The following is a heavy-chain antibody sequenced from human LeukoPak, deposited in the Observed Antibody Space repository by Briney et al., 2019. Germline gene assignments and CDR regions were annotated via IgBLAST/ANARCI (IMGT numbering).Heavy chain of an antibody. CDR2: ISYDGSNK. Sequence: PGGSLRLSCAASGFTFSSYGMHWVRQAPGKGLEWVAVISYDGSNKYYADSVKGRFTISRDNSKNTLYLQMNSLRAEDTAVYYCTAGGGWNYWGQGTLVTVSS. CDR1: GFTFSSYG. J-gene: IGHJ4*02. V-gene: IGHV3-30*03. D-gene: IGHD3-16*01. CDR3: TAGGGWNY.